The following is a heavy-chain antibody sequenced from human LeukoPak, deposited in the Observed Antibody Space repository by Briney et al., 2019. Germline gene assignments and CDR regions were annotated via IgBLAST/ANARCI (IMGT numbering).Heavy chain of an antibody. D-gene: IGHD1/OR15-1a*01. Sequence: GALVKVSCKASGYTFTSYYMHWVRQAPGQGLEWMGIINPSGGSTSYAQKFQGRVTMTRNTSISTAYMELSSLRSEDTAVYYCARGSGWDNQEKYYYYYYGMDVWGQGTTVTVSS. CDR1: GYTFTSYY. V-gene: IGHV1-46*01. J-gene: IGHJ6*02. CDR3: ARGSGWDNQEKYYYYYYGMDV. CDR2: INPSGGST.